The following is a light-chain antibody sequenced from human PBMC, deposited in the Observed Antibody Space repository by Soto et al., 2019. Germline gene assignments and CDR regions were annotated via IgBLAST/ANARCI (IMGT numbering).Light chain of an antibody. CDR3: QSYDSSLSDPYV. Sequence: QSVLTQPPSVSGAPGQRVTISCTGSSSNIGARFDVYWYQHIPGTAPKLLIYGNSNRPSGVPDRFSGSKSGTSASLAITGLQAEDEADYYCQSYDSSLSDPYVFGNGTKVTVL. CDR1: SSNIGARFD. V-gene: IGLV1-40*01. CDR2: GNS. J-gene: IGLJ1*01.